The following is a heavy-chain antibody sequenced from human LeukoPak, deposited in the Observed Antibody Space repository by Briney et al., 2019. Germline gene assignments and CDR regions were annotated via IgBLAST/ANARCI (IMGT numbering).Heavy chain of an antibody. CDR3: ARAVTAGYSSDWYRRRANWFDP. Sequence: SETLSLTCAVYGGSFSGYYWSWIRQPPGKGLEWIGEINHSGSTNYNPSLKSRVTISVDTSKNQFSLKLSSVTAADTAVYYCARAVTAGYSSDWYRRRANWFDPWGQGTLVTVSS. J-gene: IGHJ5*02. CDR2: INHSGST. V-gene: IGHV4-34*01. D-gene: IGHD6-19*01. CDR1: GGSFSGYY.